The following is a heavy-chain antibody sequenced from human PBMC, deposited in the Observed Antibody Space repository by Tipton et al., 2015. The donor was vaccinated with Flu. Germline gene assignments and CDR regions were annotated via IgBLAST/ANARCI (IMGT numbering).Heavy chain of an antibody. CDR2: IYYNGDT. CDR3: TRDRGFSNWFDP. Sequence: GLVKPSQTQSLTCTVSGGPISSGGDYWSWIRQRPGKGLEWIGYIYYNGDTYYNPSFKSRLTISVDRSKKQFSLNLNSVSAADTAVYYCTRDRGFSNWFDPWGQGTLVTVSS. J-gene: IGHJ5*02. CDR1: GGPISSGGDY. V-gene: IGHV4-31*03. D-gene: IGHD3-10*01.